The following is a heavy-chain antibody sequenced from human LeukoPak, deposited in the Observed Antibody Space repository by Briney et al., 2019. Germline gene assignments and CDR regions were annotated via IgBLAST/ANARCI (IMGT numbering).Heavy chain of an antibody. CDR3: ARETGKRGMDV. CDR2: INSDGSST. Sequence: GGSLRLSCAASGFTFSSYWMHWVRQAPGKGLVWVSRINSDGSSTGYADSVKGRFTISRDNAKNTLYLQMNSLRAEDTAVYYCARETGKRGMDVWGQGTTVTVSS. CDR1: GFTFSSYW. D-gene: IGHD1-1*01. J-gene: IGHJ6*02. V-gene: IGHV3-74*01.